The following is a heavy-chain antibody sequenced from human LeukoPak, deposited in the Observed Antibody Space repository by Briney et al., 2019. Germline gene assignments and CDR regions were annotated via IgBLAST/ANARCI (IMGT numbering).Heavy chain of an antibody. J-gene: IGHJ6*03. Sequence: ASVKVSCKASGYTFTGYYMHWVRQAPGQGLKWMGWINPNSGGTNYAQKFQGRVTITTDESTSTAYMELSSLRSEDTAVYYCASGVVTIFGVENYYYMDVWGKGTTVTVSS. V-gene: IGHV1-2*02. D-gene: IGHD3-3*01. CDR1: GYTFTGYY. CDR3: ASGVVTIFGVENYYYMDV. CDR2: INPNSGGT.